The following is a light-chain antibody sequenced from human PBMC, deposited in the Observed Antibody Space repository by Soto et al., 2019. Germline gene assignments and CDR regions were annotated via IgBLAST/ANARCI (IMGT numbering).Light chain of an antibody. J-gene: IGKJ4*01. CDR2: KAS. CDR1: RGISGW. V-gene: IGKV1-5*03. CDR3: QQYNSYSIT. Sequence: DIQMTQSPSTPSASVGDRFSITCRASRGISGWFAWLQQKPGIAPKLLIYKASSLESGVPSRFSGSGSGTEFSLTISSLQPDDFATSYCQQYNSYSITFGGGTKVDIK.